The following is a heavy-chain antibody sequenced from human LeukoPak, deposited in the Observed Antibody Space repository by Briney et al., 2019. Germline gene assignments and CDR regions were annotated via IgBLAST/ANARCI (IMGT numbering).Heavy chain of an antibody. CDR3: ARSIPTDAFDI. J-gene: IGHJ3*02. Sequence: SETLSLTCTVSGGSISSSSYYWGWIRQPPGKGLEWIGSIYYSGSTYYNPSLKSRVTISVDTSKNQFSLKLSSVTAADTAVYYCARSIPTDAFDIWGQGTMVTVSS. V-gene: IGHV4-39*07. CDR1: GGSISSSSYY. CDR2: IYYSGST. D-gene: IGHD2-2*02.